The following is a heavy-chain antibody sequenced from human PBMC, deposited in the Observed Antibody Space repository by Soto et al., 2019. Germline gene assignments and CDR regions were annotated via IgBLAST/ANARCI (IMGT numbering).Heavy chain of an antibody. CDR3: ARHGYSGYDDRFGPVDY. V-gene: IGHV4-39*01. Sequence: SKTLSLTCTVSGGSISSSSYYWGWIRQPPGKGLEWIGSIYYSGSTYYNPSLKSRVTISVDTSKNQFSLKLSSVTAADTAVYYCARHGYSGYDDRFGPVDYWGQGTLVTVSS. CDR1: GGSISSSSYY. CDR2: IYYSGST. D-gene: IGHD5-12*01. J-gene: IGHJ4*02.